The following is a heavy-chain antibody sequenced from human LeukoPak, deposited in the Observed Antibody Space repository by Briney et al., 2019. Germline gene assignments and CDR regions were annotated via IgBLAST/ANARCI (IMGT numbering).Heavy chain of an antibody. D-gene: IGHD3-22*01. J-gene: IGHJ4*02. CDR1: GFTVSNYG. V-gene: IGHV3-30*18. CDR2: ISYDGSNE. Sequence: GGSLRLSCTASGFTVSNYGMHWVRQAPGKGLEWVAVISYDGSNEYYADSVKGRFTISRDNSKNTLFLQMNSLRPEDTAVYHCAKVALFSGYYPPFDYWGQGTLATVSS. CDR3: AKVALFSGYYPPFDY.